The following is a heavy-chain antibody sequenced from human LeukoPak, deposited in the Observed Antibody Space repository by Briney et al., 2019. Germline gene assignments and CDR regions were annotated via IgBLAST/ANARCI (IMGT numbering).Heavy chain of an antibody. D-gene: IGHD2-2*01. CDR3: AKYPYYYYYMDV. CDR2: ISSSSSYI. CDR1: GFTFSSYS. Sequence: PGGSLRLSCAASGFTFSSYSMNWVRQAPGKGLEWVLSISSSSSYIYYADSVKGRFTISRDNAKNSLYLQMNSLRAEDTAVYYCAKYPYYYYYMDVWGKGTTVTVSS. J-gene: IGHJ6*03. V-gene: IGHV3-21*01.